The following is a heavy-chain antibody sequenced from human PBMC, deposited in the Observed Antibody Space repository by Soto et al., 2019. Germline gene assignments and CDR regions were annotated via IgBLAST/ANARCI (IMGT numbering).Heavy chain of an antibody. CDR2: IYYSGST. D-gene: IGHD3-3*01. Sequence: QVQLQESGPGLVKPSQTLSLTCTVSGGSISSGGYYWSWIRQHPGKCLEWIGYIYYSGSTYYNPSIKSRVTISVDTSKNQSSLKLSSVTAADTAVYYCARALGDFWTGSGWFDPWGQGTLVTVSS. CDR1: GGSISSGGYY. CDR3: ARALGDFWTGSGWFDP. J-gene: IGHJ5*02. V-gene: IGHV4-31*03.